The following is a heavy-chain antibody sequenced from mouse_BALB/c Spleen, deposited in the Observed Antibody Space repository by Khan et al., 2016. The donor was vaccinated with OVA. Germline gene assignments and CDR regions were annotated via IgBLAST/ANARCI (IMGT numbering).Heavy chain of an antibody. D-gene: IGHD4-1*01. CDR1: GFSFSSYS. V-gene: IGHV5-6*01. CDR3: ASHLTGSFAF. CDR2: ISSGGDYT. Sequence: EVELVESGGDSVKPGGSLKLSCVASGFSFSSYSMSWVRQTPDKRLEWVATISSGGDYTYYPDSVKGRFTISRDNAKNTLYLQMSSLRSEDTAMYYCASHLTGSFAFWGQGTLVTVSA. J-gene: IGHJ3*01.